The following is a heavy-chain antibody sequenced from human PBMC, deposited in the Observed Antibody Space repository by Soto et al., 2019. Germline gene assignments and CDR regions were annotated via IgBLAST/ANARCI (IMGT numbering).Heavy chain of an antibody. V-gene: IGHV3-74*01. CDR2: INSDGSST. CDR1: GFTFSSYW. Sequence: EVQLVESGGGLVQPGGSLRLSCAASGFTFSSYWMHWVRQAPGKGLVWVSRINSDGSSTSYADSVKGRFTISRDNAKNTLYLQMNSLRAEDTAVYYCARDEIMVRGVFYYYYYYGMDVWGQGTTVTVSS. J-gene: IGHJ6*02. CDR3: ARDEIMVRGVFYYYYYYGMDV. D-gene: IGHD3-10*01.